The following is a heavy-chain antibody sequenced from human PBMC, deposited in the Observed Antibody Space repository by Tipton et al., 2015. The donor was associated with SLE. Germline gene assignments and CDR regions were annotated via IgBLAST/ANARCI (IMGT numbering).Heavy chain of an antibody. D-gene: IGHD3/OR15-3a*01. CDR2: IYYSGRT. Sequence: TLSLTCTVSGGSISSSSYYWGWIRQPPGKGLEWIGSIYYSGRTYYNPSLKSRVTISVDTSKNQFSLRLSSVTAGDTAVYYCARRPDWVKAFDIWGQGTMVTVSS. J-gene: IGHJ3*02. CDR3: ARRPDWVKAFDI. CDR1: GGSISSSSYY. V-gene: IGHV4-39*01.